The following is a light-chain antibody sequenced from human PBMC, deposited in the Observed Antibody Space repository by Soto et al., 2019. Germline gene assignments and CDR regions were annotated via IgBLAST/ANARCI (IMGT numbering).Light chain of an antibody. CDR3: SSYTSSSTYV. J-gene: IGLJ1*01. Sequence: QSVLTQPASVSGSPGQSITISCTGTSSDVGGYNYVSWYQQHPGKAPKLIIYDVTNRPSGVSNRFSGSKSGNTASLTISGLQVEDEADYYCSSYTSSSTYVFGTGTKLTVL. CDR2: DVT. CDR1: SSDVGGYNY. V-gene: IGLV2-14*01.